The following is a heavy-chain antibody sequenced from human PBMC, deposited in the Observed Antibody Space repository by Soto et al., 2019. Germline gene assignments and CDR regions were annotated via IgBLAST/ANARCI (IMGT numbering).Heavy chain of an antibody. Sequence: EVQLLESGGGLVQPGGSLRLSCAASGFTFNNYAMTWVRQAPGKGLEWVSAISGGGDTTSYADSVKGRFTVSRAGSKNTLYLQMSSLRAEHTALYYCAKGRGGSGSLTPRVDFWGQGTLVTVSS. D-gene: IGHD3-10*01. J-gene: IGHJ4*02. CDR2: ISGGGDTT. CDR3: AKGRGGSGSLTPRVDF. V-gene: IGHV3-23*01. CDR1: GFTFNNYA.